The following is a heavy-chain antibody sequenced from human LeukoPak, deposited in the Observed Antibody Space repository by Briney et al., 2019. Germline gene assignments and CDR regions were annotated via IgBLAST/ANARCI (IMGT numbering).Heavy chain of an antibody. V-gene: IGHV4-30-2*01. D-gene: IGHD1-7*01. CDR2: IYHSGST. CDR3: ARVLDWNWYFDY. CDR1: GGSISSGGYY. J-gene: IGHJ4*02. Sequence: SQTLSLTCTVSGGSISSGGYYWSWIRQPPGKGLEWIGYIYHSGSTYYNPSLKSRVTISVDRSKNQFSLKLSSVTAADTAVYYCARVLDWNWYFDYWGQGTLVTVSS.